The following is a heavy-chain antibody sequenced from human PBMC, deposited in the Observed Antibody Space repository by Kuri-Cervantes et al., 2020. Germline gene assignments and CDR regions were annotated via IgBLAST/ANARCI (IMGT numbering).Heavy chain of an antibody. CDR1: GFTFSSYA. V-gene: IGHV4-34*01. J-gene: IGHJ3*02. CDR3: ARVMRYYHSSGSYSYDAFDI. D-gene: IGHD3-22*01. CDR2: INHSGIT. Sequence: GSLRLSCAASGFTFSSYAMHWVRQAPGKGLEWIGEINHSGITNYNPSLKSRVTISVDTSKNQFSLKLSSVTAADTAVYYCARVMRYYHSSGSYSYDAFDIWGQGTMVTVSS.